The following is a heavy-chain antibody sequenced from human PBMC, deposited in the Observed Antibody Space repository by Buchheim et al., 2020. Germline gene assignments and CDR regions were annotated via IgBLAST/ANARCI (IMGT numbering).Heavy chain of an antibody. CDR3: ARDWAGADYYFGMDV. J-gene: IGHJ6*02. CDR1: GFTFSSYG. CDR2: IWYDGSNK. D-gene: IGHD1-26*01. Sequence: QVQLVESGGGVVQPGRSLRLSCAASGFTFSSYGMHWVRQAPGKGLEWVAVIWYDGSNKYYADSVKGRFTISRDNSKNTLYLQMNSLRAEDTAVYYCARDWAGADYYFGMDVWGQGTT. V-gene: IGHV3-33*01.